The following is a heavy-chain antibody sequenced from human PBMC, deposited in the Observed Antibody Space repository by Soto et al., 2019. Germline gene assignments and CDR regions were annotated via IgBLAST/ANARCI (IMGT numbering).Heavy chain of an antibody. V-gene: IGHV4-39*01. CDR2: IYYSGRT. CDR1: GGAISSTTYY. J-gene: IGHJ3*01. D-gene: IGHD3-22*01. Sequence: QLQLQESGPGLVKPSETLSLTCTVSGGAISSTTYYWGWIRQPPGKGLEWIGTIYYSGRTYYNPSLESRVAITVDTSKKQFSLKMNLGTAADPAGYYCARHWGLGSGYYHWGQGTMVTGSP. CDR3: ARHWGLGSGYYH.